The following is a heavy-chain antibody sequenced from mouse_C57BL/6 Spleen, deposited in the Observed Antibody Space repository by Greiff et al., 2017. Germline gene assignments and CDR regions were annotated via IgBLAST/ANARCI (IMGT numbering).Heavy chain of an antibody. J-gene: IGHJ3*01. CDR3: AGGGFYYDYDSWFAY. V-gene: IGHV1-22*01. CDR1: GYTFTDYN. Sequence: VQLQQSGPELVKPGASVKMSCKASGYTFTDYNMHWVKQSHGKSLEWIGYINPNNGGTSYNQKFKGKATLTVNKSSSTAYMELRSLTSEDSAVYYCAGGGFYYDYDSWFAYWGQGTLVTVSA. CDR2: INPNNGGT. D-gene: IGHD2-4*01.